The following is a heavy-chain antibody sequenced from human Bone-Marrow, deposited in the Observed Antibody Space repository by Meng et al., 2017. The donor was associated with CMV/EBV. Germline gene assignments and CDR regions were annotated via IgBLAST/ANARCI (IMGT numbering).Heavy chain of an antibody. CDR3: ARDSGYCSGGSCHFDY. V-gene: IGHV3-11*01. CDR2: ISSSGSTI. J-gene: IGHJ4*02. Sequence: GESLSLSCAASGFTFSDYYMSWIRQAPGKGLEWVSYISSSGSTIYYAGSVKGRFTISRDNAKNSLYLQMNSLRAEETAVYYCARDSGYCSGGSCHFDYWGQGTLVTVSS. CDR1: GFTFSDYY. D-gene: IGHD2-15*01.